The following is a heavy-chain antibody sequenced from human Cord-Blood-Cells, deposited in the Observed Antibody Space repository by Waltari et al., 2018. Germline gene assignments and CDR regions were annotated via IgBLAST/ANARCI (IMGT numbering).Heavy chain of an antibody. J-gene: IGHJ4*02. Sequence: QVQLQQWGAGLLKPSETLSLTCAVYGGSFRGSYWSWIRQPPGKGLEWIREINHSGSTNYNPSLKSRVTISVDTSKNQFSLKLSSVTAADTAVYYCARGIAAAGFDYWGQGTLVTVSS. CDR1: GGSFRGSY. D-gene: IGHD6-13*01. CDR3: ARGIAAAGFDY. V-gene: IGHV4-34*01. CDR2: INHSGST.